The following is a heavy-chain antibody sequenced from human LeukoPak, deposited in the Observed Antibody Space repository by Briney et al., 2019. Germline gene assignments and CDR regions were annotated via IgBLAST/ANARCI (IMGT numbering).Heavy chain of an antibody. CDR1: GGSISSSSYY. V-gene: IGHV4-39*01. D-gene: IGHD6-6*01. CDR3: ASLWGSSMGHDY. Sequence: SETLSLTCTVSGGSISSSSYYWGWIRQPPGEGLEWIGSIYYSGSTYYNPSLKSRVTISVDTSKNQFSLKLSSVTAADTAVYYCASLWGSSMGHDYWGQGTLVTVSS. J-gene: IGHJ4*02. CDR2: IYYSGST.